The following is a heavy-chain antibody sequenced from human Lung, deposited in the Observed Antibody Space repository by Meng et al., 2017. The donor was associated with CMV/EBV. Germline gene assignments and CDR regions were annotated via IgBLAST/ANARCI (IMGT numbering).Heavy chain of an antibody. V-gene: IGHV3-21*01. D-gene: IGHD1-26*01. CDR3: VFSGSHDYYFDS. Sequence: ESLKISCAASGFSFKDYSINWVRQAPGRGLEWVSSISSSSTYIYYADSVKGRFTISRDNAKNSLYLQLNSLRAEDTAVYYCVFSGSHDYYFDSWGQGTLVTVSS. J-gene: IGHJ4*02. CDR1: GFSFKDYS. CDR2: ISSSSTYI.